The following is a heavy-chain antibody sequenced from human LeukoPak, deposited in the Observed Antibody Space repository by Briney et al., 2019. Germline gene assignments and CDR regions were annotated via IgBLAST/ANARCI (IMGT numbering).Heavy chain of an antibody. D-gene: IGHD1-26*01. CDR1: GGSISSYY. CDR2: IYYSEST. Sequence: PSETLSLTCTVSGGSISSYYWSWIRQPPGKGLEWIGYIYYSESTNYNPSLKSRVTISVDTSKNQFSLKLSSVTAADTAVYYCAKWRSGSDYFDYWGQGTLVTVSS. CDR3: AKWRSGSDYFDY. J-gene: IGHJ4*02. V-gene: IGHV4-59*01.